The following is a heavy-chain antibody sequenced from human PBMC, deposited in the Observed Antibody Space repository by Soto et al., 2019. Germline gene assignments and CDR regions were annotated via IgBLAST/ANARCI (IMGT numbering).Heavy chain of an antibody. CDR3: AREDSIIIPAVSDF. Sequence: GGSLRLSCTVSGFAFNNYGINWVRQAPGKGLEWVSSISKSDYTYYSDSVKGRFAISRDNAKSSVSLQMNTLRVEDTAVHYCAREDSIIIPAVSDFWGQGTLVTVSS. CDR2: ISKSDYT. CDR1: GFAFNNYG. V-gene: IGHV3-21*01. J-gene: IGHJ4*02. D-gene: IGHD2-2*01.